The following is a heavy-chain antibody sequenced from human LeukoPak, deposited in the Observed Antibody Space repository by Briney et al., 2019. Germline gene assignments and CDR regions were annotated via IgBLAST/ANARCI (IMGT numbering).Heavy chain of an antibody. CDR3: ARGGGLDV. D-gene: IGHD3-16*01. CDR1: GSYW. J-gene: IGHJ6*02. Sequence: PGGSLRLSCAASGSYWMHWVRQAPGKGLVWVSHINSDGSWTNYADFVKGRFTISRDNAKNTVYLQINSLRDEDTAVYFCARGGGLDVWGQGATVTVSS. V-gene: IGHV3-74*01. CDR2: INSDGSWT.